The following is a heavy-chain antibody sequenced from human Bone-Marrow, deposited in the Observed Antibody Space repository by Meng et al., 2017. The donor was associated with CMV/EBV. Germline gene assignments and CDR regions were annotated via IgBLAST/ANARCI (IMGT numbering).Heavy chain of an antibody. CDR3: ARERDGYPNDY. D-gene: IGHD5-24*01. CDR2: VNPNSGGT. V-gene: IGHV1-2*02. CDR1: GYIFTEHY. J-gene: IGHJ4*02. Sequence: ASVKVSCKASGYIFTEHYVHWVRQAPGEGLEWMGWVNPNSGGTNYAQKFQGRVTMTRDTSISTAYMELSSLRSDDTAVYYCARERDGYPNDYWGQGTLVTVSS.